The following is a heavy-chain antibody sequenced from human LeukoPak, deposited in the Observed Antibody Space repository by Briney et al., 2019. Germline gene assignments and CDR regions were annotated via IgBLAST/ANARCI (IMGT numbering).Heavy chain of an antibody. Sequence: SETLSLTCTVSGGSISSGSYYWSWIRQPPGKGLEWIGNIYHSGSTYYNPSLKSRVTISVDTSKNQFSLKLSSVTAADTAVYYCARGGDYYDSRNFDYWGQGTLVTVSS. CDR3: ARGGDYYDSRNFDY. CDR2: IYHSGST. D-gene: IGHD3-22*01. V-gene: IGHV4-39*07. CDR1: GGSISSGSYY. J-gene: IGHJ4*02.